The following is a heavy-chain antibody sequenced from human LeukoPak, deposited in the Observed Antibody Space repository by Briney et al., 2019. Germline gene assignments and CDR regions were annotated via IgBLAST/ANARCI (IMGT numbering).Heavy chain of an antibody. D-gene: IGHD6-19*01. CDR1: GFTFSYYW. V-gene: IGHV3-7*01. J-gene: IGHJ4*02. Sequence: GGSLRLSCAASGFTFSYYWMSWVRQAPEKGLEWVANIKQDGSEKYYVDSVKGRFTISRDNAKNSLYLQMNSLRAEDTAVYYCARDSSDYYFDYWGQGTLVTVSS. CDR2: IKQDGSEK. CDR3: ARDSSDYYFDY.